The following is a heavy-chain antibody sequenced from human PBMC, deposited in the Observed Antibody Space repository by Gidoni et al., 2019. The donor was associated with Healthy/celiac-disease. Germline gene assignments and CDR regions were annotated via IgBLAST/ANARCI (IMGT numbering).Heavy chain of an antibody. CDR2: IFSHDEK. Sequence: QVTLKESGPVLVKPTETLTRTCTVSGVSISKARMSVSWSRQPPGKALEWLAHIFSHDEKSYSTSLKSRLTISKDTSKSQVVLTMPNMDPVDTATYSCARPLLVYYDRSGYSQSLNAFDICGQGTMVTVSS. CDR1: GVSISKARMS. J-gene: IGHJ3*02. D-gene: IGHD3-22*01. V-gene: IGHV2-26*01. CDR3: ARPLLVYYDRSGYSQSLNAFDI.